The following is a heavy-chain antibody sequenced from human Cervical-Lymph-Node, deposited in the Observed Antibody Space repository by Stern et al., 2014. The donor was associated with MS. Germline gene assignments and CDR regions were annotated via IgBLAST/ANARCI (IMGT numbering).Heavy chain of an antibody. CDR1: GYTFTSYY. D-gene: IGHD4-17*01. CDR2: INASGGST. V-gene: IGHV1-46*01. Sequence: VQLVESGAEVKKPGASVKGSCKASGYTFTSYYMHWVRQAPGQGLEWMGIINASGGSTRYAQKFQGRVTMTRDTSTSTVYMELSSLRSEDTAVYYCARVGGYGDSLDYWGQGTLVTVSS. J-gene: IGHJ4*02. CDR3: ARVGGYGDSLDY.